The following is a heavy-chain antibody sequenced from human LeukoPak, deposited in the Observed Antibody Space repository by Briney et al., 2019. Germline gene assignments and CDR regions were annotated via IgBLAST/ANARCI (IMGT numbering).Heavy chain of an antibody. D-gene: IGHD3-22*01. Sequence: GGSLRLSCAASGFTVRSNYMSWVRQAPGKGLEWVANIKQDGSEKYYVDSVKGRFTISRDNAKNSLYLQMNSLRAEDTAVYYCARDRADYYDSSGYYYGYWGQEPWSPSPQ. CDR1: GFTVRSNY. CDR2: IKQDGSEK. CDR3: ARDRADYYDSSGYYYGY. J-gene: IGHJ4*01. V-gene: IGHV3-7*01.